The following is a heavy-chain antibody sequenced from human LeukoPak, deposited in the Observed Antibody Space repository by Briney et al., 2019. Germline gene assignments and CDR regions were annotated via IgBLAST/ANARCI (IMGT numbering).Heavy chain of an antibody. D-gene: IGHD7-27*01. CDR1: GFTFSSYW. J-gene: IGHJ4*02. CDR3: AKDYKVRSGEPPVDY. V-gene: IGHV3-23*01. CDR2: IIESGSGA. Sequence: GGSLRLSCAASGFTFSSYWMSWVRQAPGKGLEWVAGIIESGSGAWYADSVKGRFTISRDNSKNTLYLEMISLRADDTAVYYCAKDYKVRSGEPPVDYWGQGTLVTVSS.